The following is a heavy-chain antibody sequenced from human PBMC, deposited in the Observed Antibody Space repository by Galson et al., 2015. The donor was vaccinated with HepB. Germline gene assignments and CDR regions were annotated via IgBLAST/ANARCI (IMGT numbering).Heavy chain of an antibody. Sequence: SLRLSCAASGFTFSSYAMHWVRQAPGKGLEWVAVISYDGSNKYYADSVKGRFTISRDNSKNTLYLQMNSLRAEDTAVYYCARAPTPYSSGWYGYYYYYYGMDVWGQGTTVTVSS. CDR2: ISYDGSNK. V-gene: IGHV3-30-3*01. CDR3: ARAPTPYSSGWYGYYYYYYGMDV. D-gene: IGHD6-19*01. CDR1: GFTFSSYA. J-gene: IGHJ6*02.